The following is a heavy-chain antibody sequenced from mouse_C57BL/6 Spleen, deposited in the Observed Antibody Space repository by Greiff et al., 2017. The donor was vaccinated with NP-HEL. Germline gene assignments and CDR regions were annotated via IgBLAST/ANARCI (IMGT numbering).Heavy chain of an antibody. V-gene: IGHV5-4*03. CDR3: ARRGSSCFDY. D-gene: IGHD1-1*01. Sequence: EVQRVESGGGLVKPGGSLKLSCAASGFTFSSYAMSWVRQTPEKRLEWVATISDGGSYTYYPDNVKGRFTISRDNAKNNLYLQMSHLKSEDTAMYYCARRGSSCFDYWGQGTTLTVSS. CDR2: ISDGGSYT. CDR1: GFTFSSYA. J-gene: IGHJ2*01.